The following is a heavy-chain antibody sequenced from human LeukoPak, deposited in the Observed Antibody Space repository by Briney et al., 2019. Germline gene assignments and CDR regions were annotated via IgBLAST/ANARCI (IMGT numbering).Heavy chain of an antibody. CDR3: AKWAMVHDFDY. Sequence: GGSLRLSCAASGFTFSSYGMHWVRQAPGKGLEWVAVISYDGSNKYYADSVKGRFTISRDNSKNTLYLQMNSLRAEDTAVYYCAKWAMVHDFDYWGQGTLVTVSS. CDR2: ISYDGSNK. D-gene: IGHD5-18*01. V-gene: IGHV3-30*18. CDR1: GFTFSSYG. J-gene: IGHJ4*02.